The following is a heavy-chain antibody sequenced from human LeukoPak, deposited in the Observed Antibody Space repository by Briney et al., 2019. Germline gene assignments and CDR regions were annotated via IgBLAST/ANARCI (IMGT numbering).Heavy chain of an antibody. D-gene: IGHD2-15*01. Sequence: SETLSLTCSVSGYSISTGYYWVWIRQSPGKGLEWIGSIYRSGSTNYNPSLKSRVTISVDTSNNQFSLKVSSVTAADTAVYYCARRGPVSSYYYYYMDVWGKGTTVTISS. CDR2: IYRSGST. CDR3: ARRGPVSSYYYYYMDV. J-gene: IGHJ6*03. CDR1: GYSISTGYY. V-gene: IGHV4-38-2*02.